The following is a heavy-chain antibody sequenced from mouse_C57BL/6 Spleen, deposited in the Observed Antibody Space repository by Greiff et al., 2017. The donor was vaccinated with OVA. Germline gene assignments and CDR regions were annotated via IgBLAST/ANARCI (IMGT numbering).Heavy chain of an antibody. J-gene: IGHJ4*01. CDR3: GGRGCDYDGIYYAMEY. Sequence: ESGPGLVKPSSFLFLSCSVTGYFITCAYYWIWIRQFPGNKLEWMVHISYDGSNNYNPSIINRIFIARDTTKNPFFLKLNTVTTEDTTTYYCGGRGCDYDGIYYAMEYWGQGTSVTVSS. D-gene: IGHD2-4*01. CDR1: GYFITCAYY. CDR2: ISYDGSN. V-gene: IGHV3-6*01.